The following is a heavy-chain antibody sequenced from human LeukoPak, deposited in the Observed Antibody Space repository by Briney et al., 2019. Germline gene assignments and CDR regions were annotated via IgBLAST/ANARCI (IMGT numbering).Heavy chain of an antibody. J-gene: IGHJ4*02. D-gene: IGHD5/OR15-5a*01. V-gene: IGHV3-30*04. CDR1: GFTFSGYA. CDR3: AKDKSVSADYYFDY. CDR2: ISTDGNDK. Sequence: GGSLRLSCAASGFTFSGYAMHWVRQAPGKGLKWLTVISTDGNDKHYADSVKGRFTVSRDNSKNTLFLQMNNLRTEDMAVYYCAKDKSVSADYYFDYWGXGTLVTVSS.